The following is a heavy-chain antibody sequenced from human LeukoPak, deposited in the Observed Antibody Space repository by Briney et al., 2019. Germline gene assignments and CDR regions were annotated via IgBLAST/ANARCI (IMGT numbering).Heavy chain of an antibody. CDR3: ARRPSNVYYYVDY. CDR2: ISSNGGAT. J-gene: IGHJ4*02. D-gene: IGHD2-8*01. Sequence: GGSLRLSCAASGFTFSTYAMHWVRQAPGKGLEYVAAISSNGGATDYADSVKGRSTISRDNSKNTLYLKMGSLSTEDMAVYYCARRPSNVYYYVDYWGQGTLVTVSS. CDR1: GFTFSTYA. V-gene: IGHV3-64*02.